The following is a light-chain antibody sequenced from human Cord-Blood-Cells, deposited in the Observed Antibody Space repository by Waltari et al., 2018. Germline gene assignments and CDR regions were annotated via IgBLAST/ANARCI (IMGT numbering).Light chain of an antibody. CDR1: SSDVGGFNH. J-gene: IGLJ1*01. Sequence: QSALTQPASVSGSPGQSITISCTGTSSDVGGFNHVSWYQQHPVKAPKLMIYDVSNRPSGVSNRFSGSKSGNTASLTISGLQAEDEADYYCSSYTSSSTLVFGTGTKVTVL. CDR2: DVS. V-gene: IGLV2-14*01. CDR3: SSYTSSSTLV.